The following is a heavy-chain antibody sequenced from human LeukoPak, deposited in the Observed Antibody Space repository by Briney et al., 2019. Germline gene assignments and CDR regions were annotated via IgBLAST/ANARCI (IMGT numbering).Heavy chain of an antibody. CDR2: ISYDGSNK. CDR3: ARVRVGTTHFDY. J-gene: IGHJ4*02. CDR1: GFTFSSYA. V-gene: IGHV3-30-3*01. D-gene: IGHD1-1*01. Sequence: PGGSLRLSCAASGFTFSSYAMNWVRQAPGKGLEWVALISYDGSNKNYADSVKGRFTISRDNSKNTLYLQMNSLRAEDTAVYYCARVRVGTTHFDYWGQGTLVTVSS.